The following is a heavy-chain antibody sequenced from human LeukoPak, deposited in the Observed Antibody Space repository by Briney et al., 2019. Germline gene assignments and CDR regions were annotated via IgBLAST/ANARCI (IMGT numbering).Heavy chain of an antibody. CDR3: VPSANYYYFDY. J-gene: IGHJ4*02. CDR2: INPKSGGT. D-gene: IGHD1-26*01. V-gene: IGHV1-2*02. CDR1: GYTFTNYY. Sequence: ASVKVSCKASGYTFTNYYIHWVRQASGLGFEWMGWINPKSGGTSYPQKFQGRLTMTRDTSISTAYMELSRLRPDDTAVYYCVPSANYYYFDYWGQGTLVTVSS.